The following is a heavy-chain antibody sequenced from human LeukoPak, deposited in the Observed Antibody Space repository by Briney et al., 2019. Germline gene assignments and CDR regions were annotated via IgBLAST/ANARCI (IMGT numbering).Heavy chain of an antibody. CDR3: ARVPVAAAGIAVAGAYYYYGMDV. V-gene: IGHV4-59*01. CDR1: GGSISSYY. J-gene: IGHJ6*02. D-gene: IGHD6-19*01. Sequence: PSETLSLTCTVSGGSISSYYWSWIRQPPGKGLEWIGYIYYSGSTNYNPYLKSRVTISVDTSKNQFSLKLSSVTAADTAVYYCARVPVAAAGIAVAGAYYYYGMDVWGQGTTVTVSS. CDR2: IYYSGST.